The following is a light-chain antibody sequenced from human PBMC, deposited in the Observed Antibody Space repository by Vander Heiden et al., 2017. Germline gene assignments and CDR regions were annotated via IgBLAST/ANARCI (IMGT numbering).Light chain of an antibody. V-gene: IGKV1-39*01. J-gene: IGKJ3*01. CDR3: QQCYSTPA. CDR2: AAS. CDR1: QSISSY. Sequence: DIQMTQSPSSLSASVGDRATITCRASQSISSYLNWYQQKPGKAPKLLIYAASSLQSGVPSRFSGSGSGTDFTLTISRLQPEDFATYYCQQCYSTPAFGHGTRVDIK.